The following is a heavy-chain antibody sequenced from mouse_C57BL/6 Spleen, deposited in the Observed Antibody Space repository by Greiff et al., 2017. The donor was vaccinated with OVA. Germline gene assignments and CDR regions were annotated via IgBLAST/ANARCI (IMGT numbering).Heavy chain of an antibody. V-gene: IGHV1-54*01. CDR2: INPGSGGT. J-gene: IGHJ4*01. D-gene: IGHD1-1*01. CDR1: GYAFTNYL. CDR3: ARAPYYGSYAMDY. Sequence: QVQLKESGAELVRPGTSVKVSCKASGYAFTNYLIEWVKQRPGQGLEWIGVINPGSGGTNYNEKFKGKATLTADKSSSTAYMQLSSLTSEDSAVYFCARAPYYGSYAMDYWGQGTSVTVSS.